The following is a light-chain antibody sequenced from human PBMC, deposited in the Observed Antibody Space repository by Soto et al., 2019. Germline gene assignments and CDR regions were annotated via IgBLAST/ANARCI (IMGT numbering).Light chain of an antibody. CDR1: QSISGL. V-gene: IGKV1-5*01. J-gene: IGKJ2*01. CDR2: DAS. CDR3: QQYNSLLYT. Sequence: GARVTITCGASQSISGLLAWYQQKPGKAPKLLIYDASSLESGVPSRFSGSGSGTEFTLTISSLQPDDFATYYCQQYNSLLYTFGQGTKLDIK.